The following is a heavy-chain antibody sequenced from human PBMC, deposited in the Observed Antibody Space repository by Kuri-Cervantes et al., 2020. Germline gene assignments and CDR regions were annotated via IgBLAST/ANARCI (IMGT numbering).Heavy chain of an antibody. CDR3: ARALSFYDILTGYYRPYYFDY. V-gene: IGHV4-59*13. CDR1: GGSISSYY. Sequence: SETLSLTCTVSGGSISSYYWNWIRQPPGKGLEWIGYIYYSGSTNYNPSLKSRVTISVDTSKNQFSLKLSSVTAADTAVYYCARALSFYDILTGYYRPYYFDYWGQGTLVTVSS. D-gene: IGHD3-9*01. CDR2: IYYSGST. J-gene: IGHJ4*02.